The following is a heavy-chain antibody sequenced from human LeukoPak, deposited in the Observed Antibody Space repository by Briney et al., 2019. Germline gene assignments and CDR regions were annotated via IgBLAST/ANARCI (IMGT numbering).Heavy chain of an antibody. CDR2: IYYSGST. J-gene: IGHJ5*02. D-gene: IGHD2-8*01. V-gene: IGHV4-59*12. Sequence: SETLSLTCTVSGASISPNYWSWFRQPPGKGLEWIGYIYYSGSTSYNPSLKSRVTISVDRSKNQFSLKLSSVTAADTAVYYCARGAPFVLVLDPWGQGTLVTVSS. CDR1: GASISPNY. CDR3: ARGAPFVLVLDP.